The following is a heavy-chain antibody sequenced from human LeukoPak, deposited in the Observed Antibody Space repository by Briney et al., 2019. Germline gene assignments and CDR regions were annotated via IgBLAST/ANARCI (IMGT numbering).Heavy chain of an antibody. CDR2: ISSSSSYI. J-gene: IGHJ4*02. CDR1: GFTFSSYS. V-gene: IGHV3-21*01. Sequence: GGSLRLSCAASGFTFSSYSMNWVRQAPGKGLEWVLSISSSSSYIYYADSVKGRFTISRDNAKNSLYLQMNSLRAEDTAVYYCARDLPTISRYSSSNYWGQGTLVTVSS. CDR3: ARDLPTISRYSSSNY. D-gene: IGHD6-6*01.